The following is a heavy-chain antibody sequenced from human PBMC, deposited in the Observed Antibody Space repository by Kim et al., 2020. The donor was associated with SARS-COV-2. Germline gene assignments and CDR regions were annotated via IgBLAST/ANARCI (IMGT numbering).Heavy chain of an antibody. D-gene: IGHD2-2*02. V-gene: IGHV4-34*01. CDR1: GGSFSGYH. Sequence: SETLSLTCAVYGGSFSGYHWSWIRQPPGKWLEWIGEIKHSGSTTYNPSLKSRVTMSVDTSKSQFSLKLRSVTAADTAVYYCARGRAGVVPSPILGIGPHYDYYAMDVWGQGTTVTVSS. J-gene: IGHJ6*02. CDR3: ARGRAGVVPSPILGIGPHYDYYAMDV. CDR2: IKHSGST.